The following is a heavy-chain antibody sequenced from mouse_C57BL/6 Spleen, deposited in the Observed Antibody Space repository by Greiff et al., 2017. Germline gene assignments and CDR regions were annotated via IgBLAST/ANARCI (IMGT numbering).Heavy chain of an antibody. V-gene: IGHV5-17*01. CDR3: ARRGDDPSYAMDY. Sequence: EVMLVESGGGLVKPGGSLKLSCAASGFTFSDYGMHWVRQAPEKGLEWVAYISSGSSTIYYADTVKGRFTISRDNAKNTLFLQMTSLRSEDTAMYYGARRGDDPSYAMDYWGQGTSVTVSS. J-gene: IGHJ4*01. D-gene: IGHD2-13*01. CDR1: GFTFSDYG. CDR2: ISSGSSTI.